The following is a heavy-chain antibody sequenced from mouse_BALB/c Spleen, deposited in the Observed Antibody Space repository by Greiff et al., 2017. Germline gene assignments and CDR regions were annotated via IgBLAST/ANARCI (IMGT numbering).Heavy chain of an antibody. Sequence: EVLLVESGAELVKPGASVKLSCTASGFTIKDTYMHWVKQRPEQGLEWIGSIDPANGNTKYDPKFQGKATITADTSSNTYYLQRSSLTSEDAAVYCSAGRRRGPLDAMDYWGQGTSVTVSS. J-gene: IGHJ4*01. CDR1: GFTIKDTY. V-gene: IGHV14-3*02. CDR3: AGRRRGPLDAMDY. CDR2: IDPANGNT. D-gene: IGHD2-10*02.